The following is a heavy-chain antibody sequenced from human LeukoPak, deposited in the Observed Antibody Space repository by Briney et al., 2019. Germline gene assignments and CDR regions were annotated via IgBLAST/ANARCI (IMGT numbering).Heavy chain of an antibody. CDR1: GFTVSSNY. D-gene: IGHD3-3*01. Sequence: GGSLTLSCAASGFTVSSNYRSWVRQAPGKGLEWVSVIYSGGSTYYAESVKGRFTISRDKSKNTLYLQMNSLRAEDTAVYYYARDKSDFTPFYYYYYMDVWGKGTTVSVSS. CDR2: IYSGGST. CDR3: ARDKSDFTPFYYYYYMDV. J-gene: IGHJ6*03. V-gene: IGHV3-66*02.